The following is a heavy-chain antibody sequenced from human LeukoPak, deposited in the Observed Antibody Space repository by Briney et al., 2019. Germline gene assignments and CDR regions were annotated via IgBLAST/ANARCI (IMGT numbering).Heavy chain of an antibody. D-gene: IGHD3-3*01. Sequence: SETLSLTCTVSGGSISSSSYYWGWIRQPPGKGLEWIGSSYYSGSTYYNPSLKSRVTISVDTSKNQFSLKLSSVTAADTAVYYCARRLGYDFWSGYHPDNWFDPWGQGTLVTVSS. CDR3: ARRLGYDFWSGYHPDNWFDP. CDR2: SYYSGST. J-gene: IGHJ5*02. CDR1: GGSISSSSYY. V-gene: IGHV4-39*01.